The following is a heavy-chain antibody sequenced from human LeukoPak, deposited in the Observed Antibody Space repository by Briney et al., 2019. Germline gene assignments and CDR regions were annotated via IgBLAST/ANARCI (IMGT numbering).Heavy chain of an antibody. D-gene: IGHD5-12*01. Sequence: GGSLRLSCAASGFTFSDYYMSWIRQAPGKGLEWVSYISASSSFTNYADSLKGRFTISRDNAKNSLSLQMNSLRAEDTAVYYCARAGYGDYDLTDYWGQGTLVTVSS. J-gene: IGHJ4*02. CDR3: ARAGYGDYDLTDY. V-gene: IGHV3-11*06. CDR1: GFTFSDYY. CDR2: ISASSSFT.